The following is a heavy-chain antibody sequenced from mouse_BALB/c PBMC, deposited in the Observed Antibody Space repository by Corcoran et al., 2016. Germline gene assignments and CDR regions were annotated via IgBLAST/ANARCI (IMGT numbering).Heavy chain of an antibody. CDR3: ANWDWYVDV. V-gene: IGHV14-3*02. D-gene: IGHD4-1*01. Sequence: EDQLQQSGEELVKPGTADKLSCTASGFDTTATYMHWVKQRPEQGLEWIGRIDPANGNTTYDPKFEGKATITADTSSNTAYLQLSSLTSEDTAVYYCANWDWYVDVWGAGTTVTVS. J-gene: IGHJ1*01. CDR2: IDPANGNT. CDR1: GFDTTATY.